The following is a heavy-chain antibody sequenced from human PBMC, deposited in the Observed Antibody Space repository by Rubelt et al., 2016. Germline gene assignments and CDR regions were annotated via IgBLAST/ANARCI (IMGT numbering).Heavy chain of an antibody. J-gene: IGHJ2*01. CDR3: ATVWGTWYFDL. CDR1: GFTFSNAW. CDR2: IKRKSDVGTT. V-gene: IGHV3-15*01. Sequence: GGSLRLSFAASGFTFSNAWMTWVRQAPGMGLEWVGRIKRKSDVGTTDYAAPVKGRFTITRDDSKNTLYLQMNSLRADDTAVYYCATVWGTWYFDLWGRGTLVTVSS. D-gene: IGHD7-27*01.